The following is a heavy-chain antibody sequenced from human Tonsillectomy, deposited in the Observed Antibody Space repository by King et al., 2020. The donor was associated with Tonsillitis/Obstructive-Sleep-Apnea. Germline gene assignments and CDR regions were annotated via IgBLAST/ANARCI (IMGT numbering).Heavy chain of an antibody. CDR1: GYSFANYW. Sequence: VQLVESGAEVKKPGESLKISCEGSGYSFANYWIGWVRQMPGKGLEWMGLIYPGDSDTRYSPSFQGQVTISADKSINTAYLQWSSLKDSDNAMYYCAGREGGENYGYKYWGQGTLVTVPS. J-gene: IGHJ4*02. V-gene: IGHV5-51*01. CDR3: AGREGGENYGYKY. D-gene: IGHD5-12*01. CDR2: IYPGDSDT.